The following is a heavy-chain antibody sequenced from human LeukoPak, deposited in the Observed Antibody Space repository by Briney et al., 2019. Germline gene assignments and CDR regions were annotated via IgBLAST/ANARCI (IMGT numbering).Heavy chain of an antibody. J-gene: IGHJ4*02. V-gene: IGHV3-48*03. CDR2: ISSSGSTI. CDR1: GFTFSSYE. D-gene: IGHD1-26*01. CDR3: AKEYTGTFSPFPSYFDN. Sequence: GGSLRLSCAASGFTFSSYEMNWVRQAPGKGLEWVSYISSSGSTIYYADSVKGRFTISRDNAKNSLYLQMNSLRAEDTAIYYCAKEYTGTFSPFPSYFDNWGQGTLVTVSS.